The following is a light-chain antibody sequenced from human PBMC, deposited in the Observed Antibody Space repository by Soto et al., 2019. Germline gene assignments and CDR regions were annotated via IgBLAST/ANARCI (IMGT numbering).Light chain of an antibody. Sequence: QSVLTQPPSVSASPGQKVTISCPGSSSNIGGNSVSWYHQLPAPAPKLLIYDDNKRSSGIPDRFSGSKSGTSAALGITGFQTGDEADYYCGSWDSSLSAYVFGTGTKV. V-gene: IGLV1-51*01. CDR1: SSNIGGNS. CDR2: DDN. J-gene: IGLJ1*01. CDR3: GSWDSSLSAYV.